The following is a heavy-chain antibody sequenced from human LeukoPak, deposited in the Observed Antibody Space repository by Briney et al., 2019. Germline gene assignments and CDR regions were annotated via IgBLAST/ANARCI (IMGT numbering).Heavy chain of an antibody. CDR3: ARGVANWFDP. Sequence: ASVKVSCKVSGNSLIYLSMHWVRQAPGKGLEWLGGLDPEGGGLIYAQNFQGRVIMTEDTSTDTAYMELSSLRSEDTAVYYCARGVANWFDPWGQGTLVTVSS. D-gene: IGHD5-12*01. CDR1: GNSLIYLS. CDR2: LDPEGGGL. J-gene: IGHJ5*02. V-gene: IGHV1-24*01.